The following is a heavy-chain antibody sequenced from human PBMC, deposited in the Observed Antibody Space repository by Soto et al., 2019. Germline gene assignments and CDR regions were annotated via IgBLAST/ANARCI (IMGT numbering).Heavy chain of an antibody. V-gene: IGHV3-11*01. CDR3: ARVDEDCSGGSCYFDDYYYMDV. D-gene: IGHD2-15*01. CDR2: ISSSGSTI. CDR1: GFTFSDYY. J-gene: IGHJ6*03. Sequence: VQLVESGGGLVKPGGSLRLSCAASGFTFSDYYMSWIRQAPGKGLEWVSYISSSGSTIYYADSVKGRFTISRDNAKNSLYLQMNSLRAEDTAVYYCARVDEDCSGGSCYFDDYYYMDVWGKGTTVTVSS.